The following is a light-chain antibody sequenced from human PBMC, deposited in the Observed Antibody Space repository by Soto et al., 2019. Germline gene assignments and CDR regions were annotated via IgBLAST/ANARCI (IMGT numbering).Light chain of an antibody. CDR2: EVV. CDR3: KSYAGSNTYV. Sequence: LTQPPSASGSPGQSVTISCTGTKSDIGVYDFVSWYQHHPGKAPRLIIYEVVQRPSGVPDRFSGSKSGNTASLTVSGLQAVDEADYFCKSYAGSNTYVFGSGTKVTVL. V-gene: IGLV2-8*01. CDR1: KSDIGVYDF. J-gene: IGLJ1*01.